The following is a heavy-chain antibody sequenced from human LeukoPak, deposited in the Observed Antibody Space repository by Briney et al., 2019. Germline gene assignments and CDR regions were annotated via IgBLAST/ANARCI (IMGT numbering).Heavy chain of an antibody. D-gene: IGHD5-12*01. CDR3: AREDLMVATGYGH. V-gene: IGHV1-8*02. CDR1: GYTFTSYD. Sequence: ASVKVSCKASGYTFTSYDINWVRQASGQGLEWMGWMNPNTGNTGYAQKFQGRVTMTRNTSIRTAYMELRSLRSDDTAVYYCAREDLMVATGYGHWGQGTLVTVSS. J-gene: IGHJ4*02. CDR2: MNPNTGNT.